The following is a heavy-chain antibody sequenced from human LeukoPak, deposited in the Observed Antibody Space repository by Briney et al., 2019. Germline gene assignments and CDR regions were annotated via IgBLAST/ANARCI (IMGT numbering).Heavy chain of an antibody. D-gene: IGHD2-15*01. CDR1: GASVSGSAYY. CDR3: ARVPGY. Sequence: MPSETLSLTCTVSGASVSGSAYYWGWIRQPPGKGLEWIGNIYYSGSTYYNESLESRVTISIDTSKNQFSLKLSSVTAADTAVYYCARVPGYWGQGTLVTASS. J-gene: IGHJ4*02. V-gene: IGHV4-39*07. CDR2: IYYSGST.